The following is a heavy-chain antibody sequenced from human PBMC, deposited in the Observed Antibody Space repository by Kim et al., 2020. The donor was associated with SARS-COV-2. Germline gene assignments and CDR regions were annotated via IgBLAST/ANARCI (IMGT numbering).Heavy chain of an antibody. J-gene: IGHJ6*02. CDR1: GFTFSRFG. V-gene: IGHV3-30*18. D-gene: IGHD3-16*01. CDR2: LSYDGKIE. CDR3: AKDPSPHFITGLFEYYGMDV. Sequence: GGSLRLSCAASGFTFSRFGLHWVRQAPGKGLEWVAHLSYDGKIENYADSVKGRFTISRDNSKNTLYLQMNSLRVEDTAVYYCAKDPSPHFITGLFEYYGMDVWGQGITVTVSS.